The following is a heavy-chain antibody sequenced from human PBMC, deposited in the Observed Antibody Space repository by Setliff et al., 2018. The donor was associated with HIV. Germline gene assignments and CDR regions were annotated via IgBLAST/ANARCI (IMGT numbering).Heavy chain of an antibody. CDR2: MYSSGNN. CDR3: ARGYCSGGFCHPNYYHYMDV. D-gene: IGHD2-15*01. Sequence: KPSETLSLTCAVSGVSITSADYYWSWIRQHPVKGLEWTGYMYSSGNNYYNPSLKSRLVVSVDESKNQFSLNLSSVTAADTAVYYCARGYCSGGFCHPNYYHYMDVWGKGTTVTVSS. J-gene: IGHJ6*03. V-gene: IGHV4-31*11. CDR1: GVSITSADYY.